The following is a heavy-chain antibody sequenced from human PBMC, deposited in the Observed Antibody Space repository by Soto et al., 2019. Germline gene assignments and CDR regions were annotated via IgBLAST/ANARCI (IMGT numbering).Heavy chain of an antibody. CDR3: AKDGAIAAADYFFDY. CDR2: IASDGKDK. V-gene: IGHV3-30*18. J-gene: IGHJ4*02. Sequence: SLRLSCVASGFPFSNYAIHWVREAPGKGLEWVAVIASDGKDKRYADSVKGRFTISRDNSKNTVYLQMNSLRGEDTAVYYCAKDGAIAAADYFFDYWGQGSLVTVSS. D-gene: IGHD6-13*01. CDR1: GFPFSNYA.